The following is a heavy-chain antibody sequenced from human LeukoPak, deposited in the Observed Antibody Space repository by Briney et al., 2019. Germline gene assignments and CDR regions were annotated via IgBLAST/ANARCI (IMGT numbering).Heavy chain of an antibody. CDR2: IKEDGSEK. Sequence: GGSLRLSCAASGFTFSNYWMNWIRQAPGKGLEWVANIKEDGSEKYYVDSVKGRFTISRDNAKNSLYLQTYSLRAEDTAVYYCGGVSQHLNSYTRGQRNLVTVSS. D-gene: IGHD1-7*01. V-gene: IGHV3-7*04. CDR3: GGVSQHLNSYT. J-gene: IGHJ4*02. CDR1: GFTFSNYW.